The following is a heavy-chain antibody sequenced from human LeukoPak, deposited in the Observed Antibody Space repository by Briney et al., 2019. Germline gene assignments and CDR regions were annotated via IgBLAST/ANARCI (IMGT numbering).Heavy chain of an antibody. CDR3: ATPYYGSGGDAFDI. CDR2: ISGSGGST. J-gene: IGHJ3*02. V-gene: IGHV3-23*01. Sequence: GGSLRLSCAASGFTFSSYGMSWVRQAPGKGLEWVSAISGSGGSTYYADSVKGRFTISRDNSKNTLYQQMNSLRAEDTAVYYCATPYYGSGGDAFDIWGQGTMVTVSS. D-gene: IGHD3-10*01. CDR1: GFTFSSYG.